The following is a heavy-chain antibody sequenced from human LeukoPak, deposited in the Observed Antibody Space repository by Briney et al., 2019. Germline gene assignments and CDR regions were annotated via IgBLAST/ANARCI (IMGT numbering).Heavy chain of an antibody. D-gene: IGHD6-19*01. V-gene: IGHV4-59*01. CDR3: ARGDSSGWYLFDY. CDR1: GGSISSYY. Sequence: SETLFLTCTVSGGSISSYYWSWIRQPPGKGLEWIGYIYYSGSTNYNPSLKSRVTISVDTSKNQFSLKLSSVTAADTAVYYCARGDSSGWYLFDYWGQGTLVTVSS. J-gene: IGHJ4*02. CDR2: IYYSGST.